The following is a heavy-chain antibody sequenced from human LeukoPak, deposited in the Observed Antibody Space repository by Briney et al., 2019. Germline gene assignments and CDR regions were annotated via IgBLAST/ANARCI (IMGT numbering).Heavy chain of an antibody. CDR3: ARVPRSGSGHYYYYGMDV. CDR1: GDSVSSNSAA. CDR2: TYYRSKWYN. J-gene: IGHJ6*02. V-gene: IGHV6-1*01. Sequence: SQTLSLTCAISGDSVSSNSAAWNWIRQSPSRGLEWLGRTYYRSKWYNDYAVSVKSRITIKPDTSKNQFSLQLNSVTPEDTAVYYCARVPRSGSGHYYYYGMDVWGQGTTVTVSS. D-gene: IGHD6-19*01.